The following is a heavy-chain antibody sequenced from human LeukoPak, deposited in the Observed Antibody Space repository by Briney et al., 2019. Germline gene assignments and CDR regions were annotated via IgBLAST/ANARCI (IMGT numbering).Heavy chain of an antibody. CDR2: IIGGGGST. V-gene: IGHV3-23*01. Sequence: GGSLRLSCAASGFTFSSSAMSWVRQAPGKGLEWVSGIIGGGGSTYYADSVQGRFTVSRDDSKNTLYLQMNSLRAEDTAVYYCAKDGGLWISAHWGDSWGRGTLVTVSS. J-gene: IGHJ4*02. CDR3: AKDGGLWISAHWGDS. D-gene: IGHD2-2*03. CDR1: GFTFSSSA.